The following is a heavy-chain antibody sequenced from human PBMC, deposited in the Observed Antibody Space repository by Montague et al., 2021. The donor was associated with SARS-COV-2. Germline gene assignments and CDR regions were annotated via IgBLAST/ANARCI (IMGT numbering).Heavy chain of an antibody. CDR2: INHGGST. Sequence: LRLSCAASGFNFNRYAMDWVRQAPGKGLEWIGEINHGGSTKYSPSLKSRLTISADTSKNQFSLKLTSVAAADTAVYYCARLRDGVVPSPILGVGPYYSYYEMDVWGGGTAVTVSS. CDR1: GFNFNRYA. D-gene: IGHD3-10*01. J-gene: IGHJ6*01. CDR3: ARLRDGVVPSPILGVGPYYSYYEMDV. V-gene: IGHV4-34*01.